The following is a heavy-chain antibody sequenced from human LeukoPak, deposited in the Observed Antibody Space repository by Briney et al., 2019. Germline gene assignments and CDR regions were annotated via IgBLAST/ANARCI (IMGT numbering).Heavy chain of an antibody. CDR1: GFTFSSYW. J-gene: IGHJ6*03. D-gene: IGHD2-2*01. V-gene: IGHV3-74*01. CDR3: AGGPAVVLNSYYYYMDV. Sequence: GGSLRLSCAASGFTFSSYWMHWVRQVPGKGLVWVSRINSDGAGTSYADSVKGRFTISRDNAKNTLYLQMNSVRAEDTATYYCAGGPAVVLNSYYYYMDVWGKGTTVTVSS. CDR2: INSDGAGT.